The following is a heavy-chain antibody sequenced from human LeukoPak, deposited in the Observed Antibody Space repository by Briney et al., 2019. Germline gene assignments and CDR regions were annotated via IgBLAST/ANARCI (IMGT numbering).Heavy chain of an antibody. D-gene: IGHD3-3*01. Sequence: SETLSLTCAVYGGSFSGYYWSWIRQPPGKGLEWIGSIYYSGSTYYNPSLKSRVTISVDTSKNQFSLKLSPVTAADTAVYYCARSDYDFWSGTMNWFDPWGQGTLVTVSS. CDR3: ARSDYDFWSGTMNWFDP. CDR1: GGSFSGYY. V-gene: IGHV4-34*01. CDR2: IYYSGST. J-gene: IGHJ5*02.